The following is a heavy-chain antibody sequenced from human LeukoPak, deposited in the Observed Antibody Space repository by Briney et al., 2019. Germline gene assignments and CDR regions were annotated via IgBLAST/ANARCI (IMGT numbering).Heavy chain of an antibody. CDR2: IGYDGSNK. Sequence: GGSLRLSCAVSGLTFSGYGMHWVRQAPGKGLEWVALIGYDGSNKYYADSVKGRFTISRDNSKNALYLQMDSLRAEDTGVYYCAKDLGVTMVRGLCDYWGQGTLVTVSS. D-gene: IGHD3-10*01. CDR1: GLTFSGYG. J-gene: IGHJ4*02. CDR3: AKDLGVTMVRGLCDY. V-gene: IGHV3-30*02.